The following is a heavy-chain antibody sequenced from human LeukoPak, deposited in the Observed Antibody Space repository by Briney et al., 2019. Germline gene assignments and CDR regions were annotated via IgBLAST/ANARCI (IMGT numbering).Heavy chain of an antibody. V-gene: IGHV3-21*01. J-gene: IGHJ4*02. Sequence: PGGSLRLSCAASGFTFSSYSMNWVRQAPGKGLEWVSSISSSSSYIYYADSVKGRFTISRDNAKNSLYLQMNSLRAEDTAVYCCARDLLGTGYYFDYWGQGTLVTVSS. D-gene: IGHD1-1*01. CDR3: ARDLLGTGYYFDY. CDR1: GFTFSSYS. CDR2: ISSSSSYI.